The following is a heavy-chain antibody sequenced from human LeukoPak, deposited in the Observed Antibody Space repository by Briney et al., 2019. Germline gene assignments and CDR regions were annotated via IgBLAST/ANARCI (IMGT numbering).Heavy chain of an antibody. V-gene: IGHV3-23*01. CDR2: ISGSDGST. CDR3: AKNYGSSGYYPGPFGY. D-gene: IGHD3-22*01. Sequence: GGSLRLSCAASGFTFSSYAMSWVRQAPGKGLEWVSAISGSDGSTYYADSVRGRFTISRDNSKNTLYLQMNSLRAEDTAVYYCAKNYGSSGYYPGPFGYWGQGTLVTVSS. CDR1: GFTFSSYA. J-gene: IGHJ4*02.